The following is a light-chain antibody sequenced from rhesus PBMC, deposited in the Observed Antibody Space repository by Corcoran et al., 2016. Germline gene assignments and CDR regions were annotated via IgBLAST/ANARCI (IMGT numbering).Light chain of an antibody. CDR2: KAS. J-gene: IGKJ1*01. CDR1: QGISSW. CDR3: QQYSSRPPT. V-gene: IGKV1-22*01. Sequence: DIQMTQSPSSLSASVGDTVTITCRASQGISSWLAWYQQKPGNAPKLMIYKASRLQSGVPSRFIGSGAGTDCTLTISSLQSEDLATYYCQQYSSRPPTFGQGTKVEIK.